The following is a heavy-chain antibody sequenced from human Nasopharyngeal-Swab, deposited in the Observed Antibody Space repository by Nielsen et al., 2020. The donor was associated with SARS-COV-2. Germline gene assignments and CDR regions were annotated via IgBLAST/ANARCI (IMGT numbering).Heavy chain of an antibody. CDR2: IWYDGSNK. Sequence: GESLKISCAASGFTFSSYGMHWVRQAPGKGLEWVAVIWYDGSNKYYADSVKGRFTISRGNSKNTLYLQMNSLRAEDTAVYYCARGSPKRYSGYDFPSFDYWGQGTLVTVSS. V-gene: IGHV3-33*01. CDR3: ARGSPKRYSGYDFPSFDY. J-gene: IGHJ4*02. CDR1: GFTFSSYG. D-gene: IGHD5-12*01.